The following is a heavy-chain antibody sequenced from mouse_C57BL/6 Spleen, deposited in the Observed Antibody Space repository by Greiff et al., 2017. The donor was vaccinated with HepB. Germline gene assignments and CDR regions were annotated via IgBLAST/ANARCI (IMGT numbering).Heavy chain of an antibody. V-gene: IGHV1-53*01. Sequence: VQLQQSGTELVKPGASVKLSCKASGYTFTSYWMHWVKQRPGQGLEWIGNINPSNGGTNYNEKFKSKATLTVDKSSSTAYMQLSSLTSEDSAVYYCARSGTGTRWYFDVWGTGTTVTVSS. CDR2: INPSNGGT. CDR3: ARSGTGTRWYFDV. CDR1: GYTFTSYW. J-gene: IGHJ1*03. D-gene: IGHD4-1*01.